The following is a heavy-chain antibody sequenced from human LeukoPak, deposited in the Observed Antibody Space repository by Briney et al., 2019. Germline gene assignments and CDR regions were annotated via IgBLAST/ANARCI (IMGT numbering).Heavy chain of an antibody. J-gene: IGHJ3*02. V-gene: IGHV4-4*02. CDR3: AGAYCGGDCYSGRTFDI. Sequence: SETLSLTCAVSGGSISRSYWWSWVRQPPGKGLKWIGEVYHSGSTNYNPSLRSRVTISVDKSKNQFSLRLSSVTAADTAVYYCAGAYCGGDCYSGRTFDIWGQGTMVTVSS. CDR1: GGSISRSYW. D-gene: IGHD2-21*02. CDR2: VYHSGST.